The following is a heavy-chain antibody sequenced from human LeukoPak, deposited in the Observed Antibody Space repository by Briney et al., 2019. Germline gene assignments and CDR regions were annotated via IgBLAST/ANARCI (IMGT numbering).Heavy chain of an antibody. J-gene: IGHJ4*02. Sequence: GGSLRLSCAASGFTFSGYSMNWVRQAPGKGLEWVSYISNTSSYTEYADSVKGRFTISRDNAKNSLYLQMNSLRAEDTAVYYCARDPPGLATDYWGQGTLVTVSS. V-gene: IGHV3-21*04. CDR3: ARDPPGLATDY. CDR1: GFTFSGYS. CDR2: ISNTSSYT.